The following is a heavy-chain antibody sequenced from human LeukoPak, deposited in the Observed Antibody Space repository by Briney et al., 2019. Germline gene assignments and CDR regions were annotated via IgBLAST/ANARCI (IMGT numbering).Heavy chain of an antibody. J-gene: IGHJ3*02. CDR3: ATAKAVAGSSGAFDI. CDR1: GSSFTSYW. CDR2: IYPGDSDT. D-gene: IGHD6-19*01. Sequence: GASLEISCQGSGSSFTSYWIGWVRQLPGKGLEWMGIIYPGDSDTRYSPSFQGQVTISATKSISTAYLQWSSLKASDTAMYYCATAKAVAGSSGAFDIWGQGTMVTVSS. V-gene: IGHV5-51*01.